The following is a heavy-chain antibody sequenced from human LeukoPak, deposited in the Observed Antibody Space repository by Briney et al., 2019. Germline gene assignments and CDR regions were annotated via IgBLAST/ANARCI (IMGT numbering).Heavy chain of an antibody. D-gene: IGHD1-20*01. J-gene: IGHJ4*02. CDR2: INHSGST. CDR1: GGSFSGYY. V-gene: IGHV4-34*01. Sequence: SETLSLTCAVYGGSFSGYYWSWIRQPPGKGLEWIGEINHSGSTNYNPSLKSRVTISVDTSKNQFSLKLSSVTAADTAVYYCARGNWRFDYWGQGTLVTVSS. CDR3: ARGNWRFDY.